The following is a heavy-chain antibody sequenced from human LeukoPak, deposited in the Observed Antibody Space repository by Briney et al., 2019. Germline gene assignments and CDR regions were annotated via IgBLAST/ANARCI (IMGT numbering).Heavy chain of an antibody. V-gene: IGHV1-2*02. D-gene: IGHD3-3*01. CDR2: INPNSGGT. CDR3: ARGRLRAYWSGYFDY. J-gene: IGHJ4*02. CDR1: GYTFTGYY. Sequence: ASVKVSCKASGYTFTGYYMHWVRQAPGQGLEWMGWINPNSGGTNYAQKFQGRVTMTRDTSISTAYMELSRLRSDDTAVYYCARGRLRAYWSGYFDYWGQGTLVTVSS.